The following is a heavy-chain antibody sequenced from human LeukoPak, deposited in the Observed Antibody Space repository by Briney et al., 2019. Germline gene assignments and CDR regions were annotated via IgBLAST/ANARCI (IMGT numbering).Heavy chain of an antibody. Sequence: SETLSLTCTVSGYSISRGYYWGWIRQPPGKGREWIGSIYHSGSTYYNPSLESRVTISVDTSKNQFSLKLSSVTAADTAVYYCARGVGLGSWYEVDWFDPWGQGTLVTVSS. CDR3: ARGVGLGSWYEVDWFDP. V-gene: IGHV4-38-2*02. J-gene: IGHJ5*02. CDR2: IYHSGST. CDR1: GYSISRGYY. D-gene: IGHD6-13*01.